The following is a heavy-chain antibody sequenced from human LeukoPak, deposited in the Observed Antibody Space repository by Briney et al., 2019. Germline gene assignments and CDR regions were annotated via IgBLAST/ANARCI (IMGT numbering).Heavy chain of an antibody. CDR3: ARDSGYEN. CDR2: IYYSGST. CDR1: GGSISSYY. Sequence: SETLSLTCTVSGGSISSYYWSWIRQPPGKGLEWIGYIYYSGSTNYNPSLKSRVTISVDTSKNQFSLKLSSVTAADTAMYYCARDSGYENWGQGTLVTVSS. J-gene: IGHJ4*02. V-gene: IGHV4-59*01. D-gene: IGHD5-12*01.